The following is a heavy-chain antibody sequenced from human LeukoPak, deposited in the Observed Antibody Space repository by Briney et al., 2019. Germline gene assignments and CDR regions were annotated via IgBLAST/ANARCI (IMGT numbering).Heavy chain of an antibody. V-gene: IGHV4-30-4*01. CDR2: IYYSGST. CDR1: GGSISSGDYY. J-gene: IGHJ4*02. D-gene: IGHD3-22*01. CDR3: ARERKGPNYDSSAYYPDY. Sequence: SQTLSLTCTVSGGSISSGDYYWSWIRQPPGKGLEWIGYIYYSGSTYYNPSLKSRVTISVDTSKNQFSLKLSSVTAADTAIYYCARERKGPNYDSSAYYPDYWGQGTLVTVSS.